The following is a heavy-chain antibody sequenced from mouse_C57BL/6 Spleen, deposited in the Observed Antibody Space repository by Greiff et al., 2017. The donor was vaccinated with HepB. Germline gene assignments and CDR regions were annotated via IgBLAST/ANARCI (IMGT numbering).Heavy chain of an antibody. CDR1: GYTFTSYW. CDR2: IDPNSGGT. Sequence: VQLQQPGAELVKPGASVKLSCKASGYTFTSYWMHWVKQRPGRGLEWIGRIDPNSGGTKYNEKFKSKATLTVDKPSSTAYMQLSSLTSEDSAVYYCARSGITTVVATKYFDVWGTGTTVTVSS. CDR3: ARSGITTVVATKYFDV. V-gene: IGHV1-72*01. J-gene: IGHJ1*03. D-gene: IGHD1-1*01.